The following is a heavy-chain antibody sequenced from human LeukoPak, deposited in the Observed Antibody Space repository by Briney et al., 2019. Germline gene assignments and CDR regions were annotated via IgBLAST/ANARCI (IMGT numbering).Heavy chain of an antibody. CDR3: ARCCGGYCSSTSCYHDAFDI. V-gene: IGHV1-8*01. CDR2: VNTDSGKT. J-gene: IGHJ3*02. CDR1: GNTFTNYE. D-gene: IGHD2-2*01. Sequence: ASVKVSCKAAGNTFTNYEINWVRQAPGQGLEWMGWVNTDSGKTAYAQKFQGRVTLTRDTSMTTAYMELRSLRSDDTAVYYCARCCGGYCSSTSCYHDAFDIWGQGTMVTVSS.